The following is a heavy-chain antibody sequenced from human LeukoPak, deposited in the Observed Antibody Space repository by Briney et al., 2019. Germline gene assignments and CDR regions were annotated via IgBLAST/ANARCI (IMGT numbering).Heavy chain of an antibody. J-gene: IGHJ4*02. CDR2: ISAYNGHT. V-gene: IGHV1-18*01. CDR3: ARDATRLRFSEGTED. Sequence: GASVKVSCKASGYTFTNYGISWVRQAPGQGLEWMGWISAYNGHTNYAQKLQGRVTMTRDTSTSTAYMELRSLRSDDTAVYYCARDATRLRFSEGTEDWGQGTLVTVSS. D-gene: IGHD3-3*01. CDR1: GYTFTNYG.